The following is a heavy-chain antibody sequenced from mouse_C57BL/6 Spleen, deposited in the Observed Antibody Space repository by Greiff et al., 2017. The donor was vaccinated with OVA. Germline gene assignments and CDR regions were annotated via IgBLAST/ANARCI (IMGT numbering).Heavy chain of an antibody. CDR3: ARSYYYGSSYWYFDV. D-gene: IGHD1-1*01. CDR2: IDPNSGGT. CDR1: GYTFTSYW. V-gene: IGHV1-72*01. Sequence: QVQLKQPGAELVKPGASVKLSCKASGYTFTSYWMHWVKQRPGRGLEWIGMIDPNSGGTKYNEKFKSKATLTVDKPSSTAYMQLSSLTSEDSAVYYCARSYYYGSSYWYFDVWGTGTTVTVSS. J-gene: IGHJ1*03.